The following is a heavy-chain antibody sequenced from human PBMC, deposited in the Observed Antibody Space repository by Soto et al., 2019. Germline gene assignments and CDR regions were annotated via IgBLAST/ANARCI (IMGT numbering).Heavy chain of an antibody. D-gene: IGHD5-18*01. Sequence: PGGSLRLSCAASGFTFSSYGMHWVRQAPGKGLEWVSVICNDGSNKYYADSVKGRFTISRDNAKNSLYLQMNSLRAEDTAVYYCARDYSSYGPFDYWGQGTLVTVSS. J-gene: IGHJ4*02. CDR3: ARDYSSYGPFDY. CDR2: ICNDGSNK. CDR1: GFTFSSYG. V-gene: IGHV3-33*08.